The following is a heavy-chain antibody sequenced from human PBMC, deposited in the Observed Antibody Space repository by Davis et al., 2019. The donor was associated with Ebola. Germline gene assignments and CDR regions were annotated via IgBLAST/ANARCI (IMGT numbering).Heavy chain of an antibody. V-gene: IGHV3-21*01. D-gene: IGHD2-2*01. CDR2: ISSSSGYI. CDR3: ARDPYLPAANQLYYYVMDV. CDR1: GFTFSSYS. J-gene: IGHJ6*02. Sequence: GGSLRLSCAASGFTFSSYSMNWVRQAPGKGLECVASISSSSGYIYYADSVKGRFTISRDNANNSLYLHMNSLRAEDTGVYYCARDPYLPAANQLYYYVMDVWGQGTTVTVSS.